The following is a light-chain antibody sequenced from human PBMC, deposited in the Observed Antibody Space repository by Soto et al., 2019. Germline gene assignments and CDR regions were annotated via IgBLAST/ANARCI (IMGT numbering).Light chain of an antibody. Sequence: QSVLTQSPSVSATPGQKVTISCSGGSSNIGNNDVSWYHQLPGTAPKVLIYDNNKRASGIPDRFSGSKSGTSATLGITGLQTGDEGDYYCGTWDSDSYVFGTGTEVTVL. V-gene: IGLV1-51*01. CDR3: GTWDSDSYV. J-gene: IGLJ1*01. CDR1: SSNIGNND. CDR2: DNN.